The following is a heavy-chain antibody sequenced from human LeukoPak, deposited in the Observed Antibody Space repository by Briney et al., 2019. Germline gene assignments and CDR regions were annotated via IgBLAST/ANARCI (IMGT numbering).Heavy chain of an antibody. D-gene: IGHD2-2*01. V-gene: IGHV1-18*01. CDR1: GYTFTSYG. CDR2: TSAYNGNT. CDR3: ARARYCSSTSCYWWFDP. J-gene: IGHJ5*02. Sequence: ASVKVSCKASGYTFTSYGISWVRQAPGQGLEWMGWTSAYNGNTNYAQKLQGRVTMTTDTSTSTAYMELRSLRSDDTAVYYCARARYCSSTSCYWWFDPWGQGTLVTVSS.